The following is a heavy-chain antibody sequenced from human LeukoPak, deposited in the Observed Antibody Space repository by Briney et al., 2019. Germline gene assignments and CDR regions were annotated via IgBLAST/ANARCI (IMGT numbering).Heavy chain of an antibody. D-gene: IGHD6-19*01. CDR1: GFTFSSYA. V-gene: IGHV3-23*01. J-gene: IGHJ4*02. CDR2: INGGGTDT. CDR3: AKGCGSGWPYYFDQ. Sequence: PGGSLRLSCAASGFTFSSYAMAWVRQAPGKGLDWLSAINGGGTDTYNADSVKGRFTISRDNPKNTLYLQMNSLRAEDTAVYYCAKGCGSGWPYYFDQWGQGTLVTVSS.